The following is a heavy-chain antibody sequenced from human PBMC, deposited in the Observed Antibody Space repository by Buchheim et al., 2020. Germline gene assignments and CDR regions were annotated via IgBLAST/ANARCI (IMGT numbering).Heavy chain of an antibody. CDR2: ISYDGSNK. CDR1: GFTFSSYG. V-gene: IGHV3-30*18. D-gene: IGHD6-19*01. Sequence: QVQLVESGGGVVQPGRSLRLSCAASGFTFSSYGMHWVRQAPGKGPEWVAVISYDGSNKYYADSVKGRFTISRDNSKNTLYVQMNSLRAEDTAVYFCAKDGSMAVADYYVMDVWGQGTT. J-gene: IGHJ6*02. CDR3: AKDGSMAVADYYVMDV.